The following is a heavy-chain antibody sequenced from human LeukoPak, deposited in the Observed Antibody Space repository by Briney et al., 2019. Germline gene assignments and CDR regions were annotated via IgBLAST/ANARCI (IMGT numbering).Heavy chain of an antibody. Sequence: SGALSHTRSVSGGSVSSYYWSWIRQSPRKGLEWIGYIHNSGRTNYNPSHKSRVTGFVDTSKNQVSLRLSSVTAADTAVYYCARHGTISSESYFDYWGQGALVTVSS. J-gene: IGHJ4*02. D-gene: IGHD1-14*01. CDR1: GGSVSSYY. CDR2: IHNSGRT. V-gene: IGHV4-59*08. CDR3: ARHGTISSESYFDY.